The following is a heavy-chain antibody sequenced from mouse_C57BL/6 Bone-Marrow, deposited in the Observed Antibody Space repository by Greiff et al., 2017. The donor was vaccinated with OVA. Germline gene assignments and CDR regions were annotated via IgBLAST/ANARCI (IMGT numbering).Heavy chain of an antibody. D-gene: IGHD4-1*01. V-gene: IGHV1-53*01. CDR2: INPSNGGT. CDR1: GYTFTSYW. J-gene: IGHJ3*01. Sequence: QVQLQQSGTELVKPGASVKLSCKASGYTFTSYWMHWVKQRPGQGLEWIGNINPSNGGTNYNEKFKSKATLTVDKSSSTAYMQLSSLTSEDSAVYYCARVVGPSAWFAYWGQGTLVTVSA. CDR3: ARVVGPSAWFAY.